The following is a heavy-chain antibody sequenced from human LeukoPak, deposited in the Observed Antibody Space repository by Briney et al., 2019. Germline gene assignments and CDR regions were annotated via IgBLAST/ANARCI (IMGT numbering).Heavy chain of an antibody. CDR3: ARDPAWGFDY. D-gene: IGHD7-27*01. J-gene: IGHJ4*02. V-gene: IGHV3-30-3*01. CDR2: ISYDGSNK. CDR1: GFTFSSYA. Sequence: GRSLRLSCAASGFTFSSYAMHWVRQAPGKGLEWVAVISYDGSNKYYADSVKGRFTISRDNSKNTLYLQMNSLRAEDTAVYYCARDPAWGFDYWGQGTLVTVSS.